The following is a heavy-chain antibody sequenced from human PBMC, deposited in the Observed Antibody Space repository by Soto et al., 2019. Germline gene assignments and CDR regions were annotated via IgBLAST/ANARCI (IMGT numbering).Heavy chain of an antibody. V-gene: IGHV1-18*04. CDR2: ISAYNGNA. CDR3: AREGYNSGRNWFGP. D-gene: IGHD1-20*01. CDR1: GYTFTDFG. J-gene: IGHJ5*02. Sequence: GASVKVSCKASGYTFTDFGVSWVRQAPGQGLEWLGWISAYNGNANYAQKIQDRATMTTDAPTTTAYMELRSLRIDDTAVYYCAREGYNSGRNWFGPWGQGTLVTVS.